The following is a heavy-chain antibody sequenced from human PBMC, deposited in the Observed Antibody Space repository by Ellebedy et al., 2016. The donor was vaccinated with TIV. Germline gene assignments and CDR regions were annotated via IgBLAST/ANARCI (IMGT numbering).Heavy chain of an antibody. CDR3: AKGSIASAATCLDH. CDR2: ISGSAGTT. CDR1: RFTFSSYA. D-gene: IGHD6-13*01. V-gene: IGHV3-23*01. Sequence: GESLKISCAASRFTFSSYAMSWVRQAPGKGLEWVSVISGSAGTTYYADSVKGRFTISRDNSKNTLYLQMNSLRAEDTAVYSCAKGSIASAATCLDHWGQGTLVTISS. J-gene: IGHJ4*02.